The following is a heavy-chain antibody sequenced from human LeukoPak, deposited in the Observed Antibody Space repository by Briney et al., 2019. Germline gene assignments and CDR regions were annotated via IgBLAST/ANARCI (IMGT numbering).Heavy chain of an antibody. J-gene: IGHJ4*02. CDR2: IYTSGRT. CDR1: GGSINNHY. Sequence: PSETLSLTCTVSGGSINNHYWSWTRQPAGEGLEWIGHIYTSGRTNYNPSLKSPVTMSVDTSKKQFSMELRSVTAADTAVYYCARGSPAGSGLEFFFDSWGQGTLVTVSS. CDR3: ARGSPAGSGLEFFFDS. V-gene: IGHV4-4*07. D-gene: IGHD3-10*01.